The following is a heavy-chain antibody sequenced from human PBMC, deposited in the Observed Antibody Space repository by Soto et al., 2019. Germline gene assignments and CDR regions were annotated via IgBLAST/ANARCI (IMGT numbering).Heavy chain of an antibody. Sequence: SETLSLTCAVYGGSFSGYYWSWIRHPPGKGLEWIGEINHSGSTNYNPSLKSRVTISVDTSKNQFSLKLSSVTAADTAVYYCARGRPYFCSSTSCRYYYYYGMDVWGQGTTVTVSS. CDR2: INHSGST. CDR3: ARGRPYFCSSTSCRYYYYYGMDV. J-gene: IGHJ6*02. D-gene: IGHD2-2*01. V-gene: IGHV4-34*01. CDR1: GGSFSGYY.